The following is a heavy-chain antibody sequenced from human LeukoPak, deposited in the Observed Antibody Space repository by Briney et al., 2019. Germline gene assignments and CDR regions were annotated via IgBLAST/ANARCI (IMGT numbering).Heavy chain of an antibody. Sequence: SETLSLTCTVSGGSISGFYWSWIRQPPGKGLEWIGYIYYSGSTNYNPSLKSRVTISVDTSKNQFSLKLSSVTAADTAVYYCARGRTENSGSFDIWGQGTMVTVSS. CDR2: IYYSGST. D-gene: IGHD1-26*01. J-gene: IGHJ3*02. V-gene: IGHV4-59*01. CDR3: ARGRTENSGSFDI. CDR1: GGSISGFY.